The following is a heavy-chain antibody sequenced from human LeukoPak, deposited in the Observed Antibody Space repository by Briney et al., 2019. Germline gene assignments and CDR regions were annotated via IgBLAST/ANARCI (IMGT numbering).Heavy chain of an antibody. V-gene: IGHV1-2*02. CDR1: LYTFTGYY. J-gene: IGHJ4*02. CDR3: ARDSKYYYDSSGYYVAPYFDY. CDR2: INPNSGGT. D-gene: IGHD3-22*01. Sequence: ASVNVSYKPSLYTFTGYYMHWVGQAPGQRLEWMGWINPNSGGTNYAQKFQGRVTMTRDTSISTAYMELSRLRSDDTAVYYCARDSKYYYDSSGYYVAPYFDYWGQGTLVTVSS.